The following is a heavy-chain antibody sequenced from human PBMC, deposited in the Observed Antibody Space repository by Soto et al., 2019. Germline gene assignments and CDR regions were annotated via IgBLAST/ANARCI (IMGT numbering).Heavy chain of an antibody. CDR3: ARALSLRYYDSSGYYFISSWFDP. V-gene: IGHV4-4*07. J-gene: IGHJ5*02. D-gene: IGHD3-22*01. CDR1: GGSISSYY. Sequence: QVQLQESGPGLVKPSETLSLTCTVSGGSISSYYWSWIRQPAGKGLEWIGRIYTSGSTNYNPSLKSRVTMSVDTSKNQFSLKLSSVTAADTAVYYCARALSLRYYDSSGYYFISSWFDPWGQGTLVTVSS. CDR2: IYTSGST.